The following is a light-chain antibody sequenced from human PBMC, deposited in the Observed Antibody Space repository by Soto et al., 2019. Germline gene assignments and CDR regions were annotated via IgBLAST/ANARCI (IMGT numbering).Light chain of an antibody. Sequence: DIQITPSPSTLSASVGDTVTVTCRASQSVSGWLAWYQQKPGEAPKLLIYDASSLESGVPSRFSGSGSGTDFTFTISSLQPEDIATYYCQQYDNLLPLTFGGGTKVDIK. CDR2: DAS. CDR3: QQYDNLLPLT. CDR1: QSVSGW. V-gene: IGKV1-5*01. J-gene: IGKJ4*01.